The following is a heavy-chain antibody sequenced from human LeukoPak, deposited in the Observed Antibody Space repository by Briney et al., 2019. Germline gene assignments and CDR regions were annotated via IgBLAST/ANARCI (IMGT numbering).Heavy chain of an antibody. CDR2: ISAYNGNT. J-gene: IGHJ4*02. CDR1: GYTFTSYG. V-gene: IGHV1-18*01. D-gene: IGHD3-10*01. Sequence: ASVKVSCKASGYTFTSYGISWVRQAPGQGLEWVGWISAYNGNTNYAQKLQGRVIMTTDTSTSTAYMELRSLRSDDTAVYSCARYPWGSGSSHLDYWGQGTLVTVSS. CDR3: ARYPWGSGSSHLDY.